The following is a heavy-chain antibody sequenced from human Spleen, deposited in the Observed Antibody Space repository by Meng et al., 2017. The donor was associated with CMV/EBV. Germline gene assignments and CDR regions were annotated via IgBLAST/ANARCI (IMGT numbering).Heavy chain of an antibody. CDR2: ISSSSSYI. CDR1: GFTFSSYS. V-gene: IGHV3-21*01. CDR3: ARDLSPNFYYFDY. Sequence: GESLKISCAVSGFTFSSYSMNWVRQAPGKGLEWVSSISSSSSYIYYADSVKGRFTISRDNAKNSLYLQMNSLRAEDTAVYYCARDLSPNFYYFDYWGQGTLVTVSS. J-gene: IGHJ4*02. D-gene: IGHD1-7*01.